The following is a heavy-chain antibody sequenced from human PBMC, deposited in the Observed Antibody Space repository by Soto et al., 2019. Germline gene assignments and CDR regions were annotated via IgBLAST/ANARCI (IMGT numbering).Heavy chain of an antibody. Sequence: LRLSCAASGFTFSSYAVHWVRQAPGRGLEWVAVVLYDGSNENYAESVKGRFTISRDNSENTVYLQMNSLRAEDTAVYYCAKEREQRGLMGLGVVAYYYYGMDVWGQGTTVTVSS. D-gene: IGHD3-3*01. V-gene: IGHV3-30*04. J-gene: IGHJ6*02. CDR2: VLYDGSNE. CDR1: GFTFSSYA. CDR3: AKEREQRGLMGLGVVAYYYYGMDV.